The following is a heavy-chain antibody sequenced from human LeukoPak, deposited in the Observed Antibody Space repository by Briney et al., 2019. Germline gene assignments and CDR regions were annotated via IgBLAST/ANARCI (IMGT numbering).Heavy chain of an antibody. CDR3: ARAGVAVAGSYYFDY. D-gene: IGHD6-19*01. J-gene: IGHJ4*02. Sequence: SETLSLTCTVSGGSISSYYWSCIRQPAGKGLEWIGRIYTSGSTNYNPSLKSRVTISVDKSKNQFSLKLSSVTAADTAVYYCARAGVAVAGSYYFDYWGQGTLVTVSS. CDR1: GGSISSYY. CDR2: IYTSGST. V-gene: IGHV4-4*07.